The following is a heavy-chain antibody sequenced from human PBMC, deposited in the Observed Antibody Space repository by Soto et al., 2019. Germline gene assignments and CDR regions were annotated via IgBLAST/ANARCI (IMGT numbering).Heavy chain of an antibody. CDR2: ISGSGGST. CDR1: GFTFSSYA. Sequence: PGGSLRLSCAASGFTFSSYAMSWVRQAPGKGLEWVSAISGSGGSTYYADSVKGRFTISRDNSKNTLYLQMNSLRAEDTAVYYCAKDGYDSSGYYGAPDYWGQGTLVTVSS. CDR3: AKDGYDSSGYYGAPDY. V-gene: IGHV3-23*01. D-gene: IGHD3-22*01. J-gene: IGHJ4*02.